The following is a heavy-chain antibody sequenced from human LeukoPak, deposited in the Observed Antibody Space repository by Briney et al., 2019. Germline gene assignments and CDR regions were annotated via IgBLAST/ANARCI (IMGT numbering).Heavy chain of an antibody. J-gene: IGHJ2*01. CDR3: ARYWGVQLWPHWYFDL. Sequence: PPETLSLTCTVSGGSISSYYWSWFRQTPGKGPEWIGYSYYSGSTKYNPSLKSRVTISVDRSKNQFSLKLNSVTAADTAVYYCARYWGVQLWPHWYFDLWGRGSLVTVSS. D-gene: IGHD5-18*01. V-gene: IGHV4-59*01. CDR1: GGSISSYY. CDR2: SYYSGST.